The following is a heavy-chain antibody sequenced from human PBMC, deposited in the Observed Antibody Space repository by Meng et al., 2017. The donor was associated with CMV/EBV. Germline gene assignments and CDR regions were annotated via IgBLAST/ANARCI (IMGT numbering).Heavy chain of an antibody. CDR1: GFTFSSYA. CDR2: ISYDGSNK. Sequence: GESLKISCAASGFTFSSYAMHWVRQAPGKGLEWVAVISYDGSNKYYADSVKGRFTISRDNSKNTLYLQMNSLRAEDTAVYYCARGGSSVYYYYYYGMDVWGQGTTVTVSS. D-gene: IGHD2-15*01. V-gene: IGHV3-30*04. J-gene: IGHJ6*02. CDR3: ARGGSSVYYYYYYGMDV.